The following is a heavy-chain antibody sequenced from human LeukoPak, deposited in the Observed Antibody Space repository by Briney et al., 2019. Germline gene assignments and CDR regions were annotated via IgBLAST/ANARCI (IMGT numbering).Heavy chain of an antibody. CDR2: ISWNSGSI. D-gene: IGHD6-19*01. V-gene: IGHV3-9*01. CDR3: AKDPKAVAEYYFDY. CDR1: GFTFDDYA. J-gene: IGHJ4*02. Sequence: GGSLRLSCAASGFTFDDYAMHWVRQAPGKGLEWVSGISWNSGSIGYADSVKGRFTISRDNAKNSLYLQMNSLRAEDTALYYCAKDPKAVAEYYFDYWGQGTLVTVS.